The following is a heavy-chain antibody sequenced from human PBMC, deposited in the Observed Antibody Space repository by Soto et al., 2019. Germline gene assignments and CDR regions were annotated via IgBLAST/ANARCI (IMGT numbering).Heavy chain of an antibody. Sequence: SETLSLTCAVYGGAFSGYYWSWIRQPPGKGLEWVGEINHSGSTNYNPSLKSRLTISVDSSKNQFSLTVNSATAADTAVYYCARGQNYYDSRDYYFDQWGQGTLVTVYS. V-gene: IGHV4-34*01. CDR1: GGAFSGYY. CDR2: INHSGST. J-gene: IGHJ4*02. D-gene: IGHD3-22*01. CDR3: ARGQNYYDSRDYYFDQ.